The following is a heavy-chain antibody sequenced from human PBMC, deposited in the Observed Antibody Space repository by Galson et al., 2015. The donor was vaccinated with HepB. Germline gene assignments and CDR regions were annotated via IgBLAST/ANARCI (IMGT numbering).Heavy chain of an antibody. CDR2: IYFSGST. J-gene: IGHJ5*02. V-gene: IGHV4-31*03. Sequence: TLSLTCTVSGGPISSGDSSWSWIRQHPGKGLEWMGYIYFSGSTYYNPSLNSRLTMSMDTSTNQFSLRLRSVTAADTALYFCARATIPPGLSWSGEPVGRLDLWGQGTLVTVSS. CDR3: ARATIPPGLSWSGEPVGRLDL. D-gene: IGHD3-10*01. CDR1: GGPISSGDSS.